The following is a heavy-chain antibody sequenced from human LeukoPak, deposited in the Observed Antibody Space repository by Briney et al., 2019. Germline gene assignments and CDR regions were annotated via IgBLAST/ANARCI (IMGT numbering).Heavy chain of an antibody. CDR2: ISGSGGIR. Sequence: GGALRLSCAASGFTFSSYAMSWVSQAPGKGLELASAISGSGGIRRYADSVKGRYTISRDTSKNPLNLQMNSLRAEDTAVYYCAKDGPNIAAAGVDYWGQGTPVTVSS. CDR3: AKDGPNIAAAGVDY. V-gene: IGHV3-23*01. CDR1: GFTFSSYA. D-gene: IGHD6-13*01. J-gene: IGHJ4*02.